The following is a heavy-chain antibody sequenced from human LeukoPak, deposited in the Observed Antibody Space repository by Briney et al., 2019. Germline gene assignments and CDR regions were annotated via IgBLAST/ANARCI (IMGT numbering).Heavy chain of an antibody. CDR3: ARAHSWSSGYYCDY. V-gene: IGHV1-18*01. CDR2: ISAYNGNA. Sequence: ASVKVSCKASGYAFTSYGISWVRLAPGQGLEWVGLISAYNGNANYAQKLQGRVTMTTDTSTSTAYMELRSLRSDDTAVYYCARAHSWSSGYYCDYWGQGTLVTVSS. D-gene: IGHD3-22*01. J-gene: IGHJ4*02. CDR1: GYAFTSYG.